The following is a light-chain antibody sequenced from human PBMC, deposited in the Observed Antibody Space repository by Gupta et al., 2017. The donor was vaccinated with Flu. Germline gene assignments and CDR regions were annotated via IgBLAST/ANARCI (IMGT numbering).Light chain of an antibody. J-gene: IGLJ3*02. V-gene: IGLV1-51*02. CDR2: ENS. Sequence: SSNIGNNFVSWYQQLPGTVPKLLIYENSKRHSGTPDRFSGSKSGTSATLDITGLQTGDEADYYCGTLDNTLSVWVFGGGTSLTVL. CDR3: GTLDNTLSVWV. CDR1: SSNIGNNF.